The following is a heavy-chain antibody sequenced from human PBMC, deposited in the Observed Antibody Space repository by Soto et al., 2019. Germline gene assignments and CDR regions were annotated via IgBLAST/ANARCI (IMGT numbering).Heavy chain of an antibody. J-gene: IGHJ3*02. CDR2: ISYDGSNK. D-gene: IGHD4-17*01. Sequence: GGSLRLSCAASGFTFSSYGMHWVRQAPGKGLEWVAVISYDGSNKYYADSVRGRFTISRDNSKNTLYLQMNSLRAEDTAVYYCAATVTSGSDAFDIWGQGTMVTVPS. CDR1: GFTFSSYG. V-gene: IGHV3-30*03. CDR3: AATVTSGSDAFDI.